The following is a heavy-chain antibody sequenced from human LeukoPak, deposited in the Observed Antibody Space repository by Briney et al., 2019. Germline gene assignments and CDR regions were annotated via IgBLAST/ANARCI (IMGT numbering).Heavy chain of an antibody. CDR3: ARVRCSTSCYYYYYMDV. Sequence: PGGSLRLSCAASGFTFSSYSMNWVRQAPGKGLEWVSSISSSSSYIYYADSVKGRFTISRDNAKNSLYLQMNSLRAEDTAVYYCARVRCSTSCYYYYYMDVWGKGTTVTVSS. CDR1: GFTFSSYS. V-gene: IGHV3-21*01. J-gene: IGHJ6*03. CDR2: ISSSSSYI. D-gene: IGHD2-2*01.